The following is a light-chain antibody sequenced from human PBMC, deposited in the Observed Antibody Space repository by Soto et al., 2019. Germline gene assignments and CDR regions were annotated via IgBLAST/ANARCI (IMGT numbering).Light chain of an antibody. V-gene: IGKV3-20*01. J-gene: IGKJ3*01. CDR3: QQYGSSFT. CDR1: QSVNSNY. CDR2: GAS. Sequence: EIVLTQSPGTLSLSPGERATLSCRASQSVNSNYLAWYQQKPGQAPRPLSYGASSRATGIPDRFSGSGSGKDFTLTISRLEHEAFAVYYCQQYGSSFTFGPGTKVDIK.